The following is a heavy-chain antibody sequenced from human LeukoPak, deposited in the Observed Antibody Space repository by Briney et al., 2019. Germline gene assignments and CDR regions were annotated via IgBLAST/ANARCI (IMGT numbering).Heavy chain of an antibody. J-gene: IGHJ4*02. Sequence: ASVKVSCKASGYTFTSYYMHWVRQAPGQGLEWMGIINPSGGSTSYAQKFQGRVTMTRDTSTSTVYMELSSLRSEDTAVYYCARDERRTYYYDSSGYYVFDYRGQGTLVTVSS. V-gene: IGHV1-46*01. CDR1: GYTFTSYY. CDR3: ARDERRTYYYDSSGYYVFDY. CDR2: INPSGGST. D-gene: IGHD3-22*01.